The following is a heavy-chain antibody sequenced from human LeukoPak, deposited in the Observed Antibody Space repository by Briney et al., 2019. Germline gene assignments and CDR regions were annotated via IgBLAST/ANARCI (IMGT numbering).Heavy chain of an antibody. D-gene: IGHD3-22*01. CDR2: IYYSGST. V-gene: IGHV4-39*07. CDR3: ARAPRDYYDSSGYFDI. CDR1: GGSISSSSYY. J-gene: IGHJ3*02. Sequence: PSETLSLTCTVSGGSISSSSYYWGWIRQPPGKGLEWIGSIYYSGSTYYNPSLKSRVTISVDTSKNQFSLKLSSVTAADTAVYYCARAPRDYYDSSGYFDIWGQGTMVTVSS.